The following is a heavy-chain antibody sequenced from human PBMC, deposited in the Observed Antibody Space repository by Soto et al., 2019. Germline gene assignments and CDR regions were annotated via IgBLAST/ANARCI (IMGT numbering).Heavy chain of an antibody. D-gene: IGHD3-16*01. CDR2: IFDNGDV. J-gene: IGHJ4*02. CDR3: ARGWGSKWYYFDS. V-gene: IGHV4-59*13. CDR1: GVSSTSFY. Sequence: QVRLQESGPGVVRPSETLSLTCTVSGVSSTSFYWSWLRQSPGKGLEWIGYIFDNGDVKYNPSLMSRLTMSIDMSKNEFSLRLKSVTAADTAMHYCARGWGSKWYYFDSWGEGTLVTVSS.